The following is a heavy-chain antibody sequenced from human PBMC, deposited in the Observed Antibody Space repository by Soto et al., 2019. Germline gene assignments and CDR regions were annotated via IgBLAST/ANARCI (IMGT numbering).Heavy chain of an antibody. V-gene: IGHV1-69*02. CDR2: IIPVLGIA. Sequence: QVQLVQSGAEVNKPGSSVKVSCKTSGGTLSDYTISWVRQAPGQGLEWMGRIIPVLGIANTAQKFQGRVTITADKSRSTVYMELSSLRSDDTAVYYCARGRKGIALVRGVILDYWGQGNPVTVSS. CDR3: ARGRKGIALVRGVILDY. D-gene: IGHD3-10*01. J-gene: IGHJ4*02. CDR1: GGTLSDYT.